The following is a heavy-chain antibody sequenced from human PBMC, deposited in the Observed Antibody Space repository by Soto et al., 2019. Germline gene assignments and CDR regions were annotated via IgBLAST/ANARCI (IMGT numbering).Heavy chain of an antibody. CDR1: GYTFTNYW. J-gene: IGHJ6*02. V-gene: IGHV5-51*01. D-gene: IGHD3-9*01. CDR3: GRLTGLPHYYSTDV. CDR2: IYPGNSDT. Sequence: GESLKISCQGSGYTFTNYWIGWVRQMPGKGLEWMGVIYPGNSDTKYSPSFQGQVTFSADKSINTAYLQWTSLKASDTAMYFCGRLTGLPHYYSTDVWGQGTTVTVSS.